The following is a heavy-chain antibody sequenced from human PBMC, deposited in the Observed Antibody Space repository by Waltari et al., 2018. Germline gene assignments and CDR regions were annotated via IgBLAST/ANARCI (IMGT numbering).Heavy chain of an antibody. CDR3: VRAPHTNSPGGTGAH. D-gene: IGHD1-1*01. Sequence: QVQLVQSGPDVKEPGASVKVSCKASGYTFTDYYIHWVRQAPGQGLQWVGWINPNRGGTNFAQRFQGRVTLTRDITITTTYMEFSSLKSDDTAVYFCVRAPHTNSPGGTGAHWGQGALVTVSS. V-gene: IGHV1-2*02. J-gene: IGHJ4*01. CDR1: GYTFTDYY. CDR2: INPNRGGT.